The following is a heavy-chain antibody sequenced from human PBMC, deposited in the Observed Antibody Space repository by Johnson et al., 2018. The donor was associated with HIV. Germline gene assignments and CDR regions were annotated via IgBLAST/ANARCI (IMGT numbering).Heavy chain of an antibody. CDR2: SWNSGSI. CDR1: GFTVSSNY. V-gene: IGHV3-53*01. D-gene: IGHD3-22*01. Sequence: VQLVESGGGLIQPGGSLRLSCAASGFTVSSNYMSWVRQAPGKGLEWVSGISWNSGSIGYADSVTGSFTISRDNSKNTLSIQMNSLRVEDTAVYYCAREARIVVVEPSDAFDIWGQGTMVTVSS. CDR3: AREARIVVVEPSDAFDI. J-gene: IGHJ3*02.